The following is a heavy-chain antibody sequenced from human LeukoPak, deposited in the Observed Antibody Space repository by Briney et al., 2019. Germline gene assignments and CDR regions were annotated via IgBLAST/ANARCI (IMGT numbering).Heavy chain of an antibody. CDR3: ARHEPGLVVVPAAISNY. CDR1: GGSISSSSYY. V-gene: IGHV4-39*01. D-gene: IGHD2-2*01. Sequence: SETLSLTCTVSGGSISSSSYYWGWIRQPPGKGLEWIGSIYYSGSTYYNPSLKSRVTISVDTSKNQFSLKLSSVTAADTAVYYCARHEPGLVVVPAAISNYWGLGTLVTVSS. J-gene: IGHJ4*02. CDR2: IYYSGST.